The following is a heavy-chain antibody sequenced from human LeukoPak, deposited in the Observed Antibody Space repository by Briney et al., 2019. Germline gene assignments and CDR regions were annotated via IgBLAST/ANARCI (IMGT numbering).Heavy chain of an antibody. V-gene: IGHV1-3*03. Sequence: ASVKVSCKASGYTFTSYAMHWVRQAPGQRLEWMGWINAGNGNTKYSQEFQGRVTITRDTSASTAYMELSSLRSEDMAVYYCARDSPYCSGGSYLPDYWGQGTLVTVSS. D-gene: IGHD2-15*01. CDR3: ARDSPYCSGGSYLPDY. CDR2: INAGNGNT. J-gene: IGHJ4*02. CDR1: GYTFTSYA.